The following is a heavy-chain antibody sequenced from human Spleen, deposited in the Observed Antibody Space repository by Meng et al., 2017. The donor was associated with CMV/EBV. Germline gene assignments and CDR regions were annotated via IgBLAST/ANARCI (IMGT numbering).Heavy chain of an antibody. CDR1: GFTFSTYD. J-gene: IGHJ4*02. Sequence: EGPLRLSCTASGFTFSTYDFHWVRQPTGKGLEWVSSIGTVGDTYSIGSVKGRFIISREDAKNSVYLQMNGLRDGDTGLYYCARARSPTHFDYWGQGALVTVSS. CDR3: ARARSPTHFDY. CDR2: IGTVGDT. V-gene: IGHV3-13*01.